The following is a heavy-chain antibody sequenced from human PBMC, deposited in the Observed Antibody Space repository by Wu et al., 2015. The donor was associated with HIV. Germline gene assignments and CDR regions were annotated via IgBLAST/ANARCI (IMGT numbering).Heavy chain of an antibody. J-gene: IGHJ6*03. CDR2: MNPNSGNT. D-gene: IGHD3-3*01. CDR1: GYTFTSYD. V-gene: IGHV1-8*03. Sequence: QVQLVQSGAEVKKPGASVKVSCKASGYTFTSYDINWVRQATGQGLEWMGWMNPNSGNTGYAQKFQGRVTITRNTSISTAYMELSSLRSEDTAVYYCARGGSNDFFDTGNYYYYYMDVWGKGTTVDRLL. CDR3: ARGGSNDFFDTGNYYYYYMDV.